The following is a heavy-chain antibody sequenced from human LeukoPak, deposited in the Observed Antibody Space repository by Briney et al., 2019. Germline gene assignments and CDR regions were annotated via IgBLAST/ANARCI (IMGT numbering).Heavy chain of an antibody. CDR1: GYTLTELS. J-gene: IGHJ4*02. D-gene: IGHD1-7*01. CDR2: FDPEDGET. CDR3: ATEFGNWNYEGD. Sequence: ASVKVSCKVSGYTLTELSMHWVRQAPGKGPEWMGGFDPEDGETIYAQKFQGRVTMTEDTSTDTAYMELSSLRSEDTAVYYCATEFGNWNYEGDWGQGTLVTVSS. V-gene: IGHV1-24*01.